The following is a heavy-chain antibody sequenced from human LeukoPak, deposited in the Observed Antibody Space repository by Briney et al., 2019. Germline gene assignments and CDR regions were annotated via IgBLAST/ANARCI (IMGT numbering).Heavy chain of an antibody. CDR3: ARDARGYDYVWGSYRLGAFDI. D-gene: IGHD3-16*02. Sequence: SETLSLTCTVPGGSISSYYWSWIRQPPGKGLEWIGYIYYSGSTNYNPSLKSRVTISVDTSKNQFSLKLSSVTAADTAVYYCARDARGYDYVWGSYRLGAFDIWGQGTMVTVSS. V-gene: IGHV4-59*01. CDR2: IYYSGST. CDR1: GGSISSYY. J-gene: IGHJ3*02.